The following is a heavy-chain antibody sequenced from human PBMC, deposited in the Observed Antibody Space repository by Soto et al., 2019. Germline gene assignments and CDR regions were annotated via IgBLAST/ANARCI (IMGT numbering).Heavy chain of an antibody. D-gene: IGHD2-8*01. V-gene: IGHV3-7*01. J-gene: IGHJ4*02. CDR2: IGEDGNEK. Sequence: GGSLRLSCAASGFSFGRYWMSWVRQAPGKGLEWVANIGEDGNEKYYVDSVRGRFTISRDNAKNSLYLQMNSLIAEDTATYYCTTNYYWGQGTLVTVSS. CDR3: TTNYY. CDR1: GFSFGRYW.